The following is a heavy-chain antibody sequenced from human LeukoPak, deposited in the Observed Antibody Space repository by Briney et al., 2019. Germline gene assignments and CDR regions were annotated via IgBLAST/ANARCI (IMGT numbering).Heavy chain of an antibody. CDR1: GGSFSGYY. J-gene: IGHJ4*02. D-gene: IGHD3-22*01. V-gene: IGHV4-34*01. Sequence: SETLSLACAVYGGSFSGYYWSWIRQPPGKGLEWIGEINHSGSTNYNPSLKSRVTISVDTSKNQFSLKLSPVTAADTAVYYCARRSTVKYDSSGYWRYFDYWGQGTLVTVSS. CDR3: ARRSTVKYDSSGYWRYFDY. CDR2: INHSGST.